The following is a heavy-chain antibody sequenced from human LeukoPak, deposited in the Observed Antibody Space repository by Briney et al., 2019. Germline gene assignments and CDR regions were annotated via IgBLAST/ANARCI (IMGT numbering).Heavy chain of an antibody. D-gene: IGHD1-26*01. CDR2: IRYDGSNK. J-gene: IGHJ4*02. V-gene: IGHV3-30*02. Sequence: PGGSLRLSCAASGFTFSSYGMHWVRQAPGKGLEWVAFIRYDGSNKYYADSVKGRFTISRDNSKNTLYLQMNSLRAEDTAVYYCAKLYSREWELLRDYWGQGTLVTVSS. CDR1: GFTFSSYG. CDR3: AKLYSREWELLRDY.